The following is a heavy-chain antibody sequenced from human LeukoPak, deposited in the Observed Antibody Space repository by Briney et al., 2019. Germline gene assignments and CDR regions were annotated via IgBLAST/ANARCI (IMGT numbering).Heavy chain of an antibody. V-gene: IGHV3-23*01. D-gene: IGHD3-16*01. CDR1: GIMFSSYA. Sequence: GGSLRLSCAASGIMFSSYAMSWVRQAPGKGLVWVSGISGSGAFTYYADSVKGRFTISRDKSKNTLYLQMNSLRAEDTAVYYCARDLLGFWGQGTLVTVSS. CDR2: ISGSGAFT. J-gene: IGHJ4*02. CDR3: ARDLLGF.